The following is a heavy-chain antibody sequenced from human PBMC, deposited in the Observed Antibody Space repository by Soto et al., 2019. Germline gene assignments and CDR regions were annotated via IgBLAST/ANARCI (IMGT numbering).Heavy chain of an antibody. CDR1: GFTVSSNY. D-gene: IGHD3-10*01. J-gene: IGHJ4*02. V-gene: IGHV3-66*01. Sequence: GGSLRLSCAASGFTVSSNYMSWVRQAPGKGLEWVSVIYSGGSTYYADSVKGRFTISRDNSKYTLYLQMNSLRSEDTAVYYCARWGYFCSGSYQLPDYWGQGTLVTVSS. CDR2: IYSGGST. CDR3: ARWGYFCSGSYQLPDY.